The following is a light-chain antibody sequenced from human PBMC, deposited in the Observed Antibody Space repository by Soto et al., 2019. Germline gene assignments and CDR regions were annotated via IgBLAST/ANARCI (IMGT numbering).Light chain of an antibody. Sequence: QPVLTQPPSVSGAPGQRVTISCTGSSSNIGAGSDVHWYQQIPGTAPKLLIYGNNNRPSGVPDRFSGSKSGTSASLAITGLQAEDEADYYCQSYGSSLSGYVFGTGTKVTVL. CDR2: GNN. J-gene: IGLJ1*01. CDR1: SSNIGAGSD. CDR3: QSYGSSLSGYV. V-gene: IGLV1-40*01.